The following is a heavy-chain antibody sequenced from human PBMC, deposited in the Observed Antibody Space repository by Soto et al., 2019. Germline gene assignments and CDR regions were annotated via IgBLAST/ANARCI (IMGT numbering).Heavy chain of an antibody. CDR2: IYPGDSDT. D-gene: IGHD3-10*01. Sequence: GESLKISCKGSGYSFTSYWIVWVRQMTGKGLEWMGIIYPGDSDTRYSPSFQGQVTISADKSISTAYLQWSSLKASDTAMYYCAIRDYYGSGSYYWYYYGMDVWGQGTTVTV. J-gene: IGHJ6*02. CDR3: AIRDYYGSGSYYWYYYGMDV. V-gene: IGHV5-51*01. CDR1: GYSFTSYW.